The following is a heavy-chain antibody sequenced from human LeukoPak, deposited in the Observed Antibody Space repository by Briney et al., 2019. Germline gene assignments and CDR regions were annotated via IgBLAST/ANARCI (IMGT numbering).Heavy chain of an antibody. CDR1: GXSFTSYW. V-gene: IGHV5-51*01. CDR2: SYPGDSDT. D-gene: IGHD1-26*01. CDR3: ASSRIVGATDAFDI. J-gene: IGHJ3*02. Sequence: GESLKISCEGSGXSFTSYWSAWVRQMPGKGLEWMGISYPGDSDTKYSPSFQGQVTISADKSITTAYLQWSSLKASDTAMYYCASSRIVGATDAFDIWGQGTMVTVSS.